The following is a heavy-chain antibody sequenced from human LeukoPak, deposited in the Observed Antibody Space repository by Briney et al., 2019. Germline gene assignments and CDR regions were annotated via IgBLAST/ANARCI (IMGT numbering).Heavy chain of an antibody. CDR3: ARGGDYGDYAAY. Sequence: GGSLRLSCAASGFTFSSYWMHWVRRAPGKGLVWVSRTNRDGGSTNYADSVKGRFTISRDNAKNTLYLQMNSLRGEDTAVYYCARGGDYGDYAAYWGQGTLVTVSS. CDR1: GFTFSSYW. J-gene: IGHJ4*02. D-gene: IGHD4-17*01. V-gene: IGHV3-74*01. CDR2: TNRDGGST.